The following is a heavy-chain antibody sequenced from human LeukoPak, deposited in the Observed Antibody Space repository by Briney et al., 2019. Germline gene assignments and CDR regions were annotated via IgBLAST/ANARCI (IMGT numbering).Heavy chain of an antibody. D-gene: IGHD3-10*01. Sequence: ASVKVSCKASGYTFTSYAMHWVRQAPGQRLEWMGWINAGNGNTKYSQKFQGRVTITRDTSASTAYMELSSLRSEDTAVYYRARVSMVRGDHFDYWGQGTLVTVSS. CDR1: GYTFTSYA. V-gene: IGHV1-3*01. CDR2: INAGNGNT. CDR3: ARVSMVRGDHFDY. J-gene: IGHJ4*02.